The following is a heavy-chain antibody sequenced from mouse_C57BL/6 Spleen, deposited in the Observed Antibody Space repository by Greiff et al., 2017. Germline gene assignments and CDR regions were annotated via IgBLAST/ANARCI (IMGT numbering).Heavy chain of an antibody. CDR2: INPNNGGT. J-gene: IGHJ2*01. Sequence: EVQLQQSGPELVKPGASVKISCKASGYTFTDYYMNWVKQSHGKSLEWIGDINPNNGGTSYNQKFKGKATLTVDKSSSTAYMELRSLTSEDSAVYYCARGELWSHYFDYWGQGTTLTVSS. CDR3: ARGELWSHYFDY. D-gene: IGHD1-1*02. V-gene: IGHV1-26*01. CDR1: GYTFTDYY.